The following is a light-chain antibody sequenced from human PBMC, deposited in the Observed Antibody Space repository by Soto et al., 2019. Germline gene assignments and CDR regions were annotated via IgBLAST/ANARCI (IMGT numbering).Light chain of an antibody. V-gene: IGKV1-5*03. CDR1: QSVSNW. CDR3: QHYNGYRWT. J-gene: IGKJ1*01. CDR2: KAS. Sequence: DIQMTQSPSTLSACVGDRVTITCRASQSVSNWLAWYQQKPGKAPKILIYKASSLESGVPSRFSGSGSGAEFTLTISSLRPDDFATYYCQHYNGYRWTFGQGTKVDIK.